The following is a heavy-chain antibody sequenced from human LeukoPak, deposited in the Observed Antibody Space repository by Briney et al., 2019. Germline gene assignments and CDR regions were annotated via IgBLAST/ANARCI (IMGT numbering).Heavy chain of an antibody. V-gene: IGHV4-59*01. J-gene: IGHJ4*02. CDR2: ISYSGST. CDR1: GDSISSYH. D-gene: IGHD3-16*01. Sequence: PSETLSLTCTVSGDSISSYHWSWIRQPPGKGLEWIGCISYSGSTNYNPSLKSRVTISVDTSKNQFSLKLSSVTAADTAVYYCARVGRGDHTWGSYYFDHWGQGTLVTVSS. CDR3: ARVGRGDHTWGSYYFDH.